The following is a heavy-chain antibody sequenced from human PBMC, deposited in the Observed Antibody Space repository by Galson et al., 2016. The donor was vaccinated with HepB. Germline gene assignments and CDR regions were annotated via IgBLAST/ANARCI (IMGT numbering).Heavy chain of an antibody. Sequence: SLRLSCAASRFTFNDYYMNWIRQAPGKGLEWVSYISNSGYYTNYADSVKGRFTISRDNAKNSLYLQMDSLRAEDTAVYYCARAMIRGVIKSSLNDAFDIWGQGTLVTVSS. V-gene: IGHV3-11*06. J-gene: IGHJ3*02. CDR1: RFTFNDYY. CDR2: ISNSGYYT. D-gene: IGHD3-10*01. CDR3: ARAMIRGVIKSSLNDAFDI.